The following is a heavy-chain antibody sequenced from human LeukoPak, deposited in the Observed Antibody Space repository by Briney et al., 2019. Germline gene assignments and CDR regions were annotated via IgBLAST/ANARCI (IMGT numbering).Heavy chain of an antibody. D-gene: IGHD2-21*01. CDR3: AKELARGEDGMDV. CDR2: ISYDGSNK. Sequence: PGGSLRLSCAASGFTFSSYAMRWVRQAPGKGLEWVAVISYDGSNKYYADSVKGRFTISRDNSKNTLYLQMNSLRAEDTAVYYCAKELARGEDGMDVRGQGTTVTVSS. J-gene: IGHJ6*02. CDR1: GFTFSSYA. V-gene: IGHV3-30-3*01.